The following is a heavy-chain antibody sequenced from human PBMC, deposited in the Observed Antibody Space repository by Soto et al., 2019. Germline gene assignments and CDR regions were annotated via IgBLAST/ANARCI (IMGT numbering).Heavy chain of an antibody. CDR1: GGV. CDR2: IVPTYRTI. CDR3: VSSRSVPRDMYFGSWSSLDD. J-gene: IGHJ4*02. Sequence: QVQLEQSEIEVKKPGSSVKVPCKVSGGVISWVRQAPGQGFEWLAGIVPTYRTIKYGQKFPDRLTITADYMSLTRLRPGDTAVYYCVSSRSVPRDMYFGSWSSLDDWGQGTLV. V-gene: IGHV1-69*01. D-gene: IGHD3-10*01.